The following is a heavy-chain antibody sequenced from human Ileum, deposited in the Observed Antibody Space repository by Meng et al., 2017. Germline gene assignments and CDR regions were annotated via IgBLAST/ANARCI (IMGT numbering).Heavy chain of an antibody. CDR2: INGGTGNT. CDR3: ARVAVTGIGYFQY. Sequence: VKEPAAPVTVPCKSFGFTFTYHYIHWWRQAPGQGLEWMGWINGGTGNTEYSQNFQGRITFTRDTAASTVYMELSSLRSEDTAVFYCARVAVTGIGYFQYWGQGTLVTVSS. V-gene: IGHV1-3*01. D-gene: IGHD6-19*01. CDR1: GFTFTYHY. J-gene: IGHJ1*01.